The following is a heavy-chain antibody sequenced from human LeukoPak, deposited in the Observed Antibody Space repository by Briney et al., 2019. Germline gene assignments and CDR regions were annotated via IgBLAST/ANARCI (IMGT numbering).Heavy chain of an antibody. J-gene: IGHJ5*02. D-gene: IGHD6-6*01. CDR2: IYSGGST. CDR3: ARGIAARSWFDP. CDR1: GFTVSSNY. Sequence: GGSLRLSCTASGFTVSSNYMSWVRQAPGKGLEWVSVIYSGGSTYYADSVKGRFTISRDNSKNTLYLQMNSLRAEDTAVYYCARGIAARSWFDPWGQGTLVTVSS. V-gene: IGHV3-66*01.